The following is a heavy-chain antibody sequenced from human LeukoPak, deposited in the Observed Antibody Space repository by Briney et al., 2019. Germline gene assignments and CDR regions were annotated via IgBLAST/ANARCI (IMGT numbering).Heavy chain of an antibody. Sequence: GGSLRLSCAASGFTVSSNYKSWVRQAPGKGLEWVSVIYSGGSTYYADSVKGRFTISRDDSKNTLYLQMNSLRAEDTAVYYCARGRVVGALYFDYWGQGTLVTVSS. V-gene: IGHV3-53*01. CDR3: ARGRVVGALYFDY. CDR1: GFTVSSNY. CDR2: IYSGGST. D-gene: IGHD1-26*01. J-gene: IGHJ4*02.